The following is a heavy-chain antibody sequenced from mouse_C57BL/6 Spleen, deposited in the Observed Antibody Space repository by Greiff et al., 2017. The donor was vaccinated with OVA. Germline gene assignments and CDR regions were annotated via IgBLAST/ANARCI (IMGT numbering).Heavy chain of an antibody. Sequence: EVKLMESGGGLVKPGGSLKLSCAASGFTFSDYGMHWVRQAPEKGLEWVAYISSGSSTIYYADTVKGRFTISRDNAKSTLFLQMTSLRSEDTAMYYCARGLPSYYAMDYWGQGTSVTVSS. J-gene: IGHJ4*01. D-gene: IGHD2-2*01. V-gene: IGHV5-17*01. CDR1: GFTFSDYG. CDR3: ARGLPSYYAMDY. CDR2: ISSGSSTI.